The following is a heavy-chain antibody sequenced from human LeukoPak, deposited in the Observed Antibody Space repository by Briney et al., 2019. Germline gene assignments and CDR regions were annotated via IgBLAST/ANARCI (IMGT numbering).Heavy chain of an antibody. J-gene: IGHJ4*02. D-gene: IGHD5-12*01. CDR3: ATYSGSDTGGY. CDR2: IWFDGSNK. Sequence: PGGSLRLSCAASGFXFSNFGIHWVRQAPGKGLEWVAVIWFDGSNKYYADSVKGRFTISRDNSMNTLFLQMNSLRAEDTAVYYCATYSGSDTGGYWGQGTLVTVSS. V-gene: IGHV3-33*01. CDR1: GFXFSNFG.